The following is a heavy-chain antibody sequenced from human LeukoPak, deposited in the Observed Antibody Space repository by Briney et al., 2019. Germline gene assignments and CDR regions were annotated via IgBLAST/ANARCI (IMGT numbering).Heavy chain of an antibody. CDR2: IYYSGST. CDR1: GGSISSYY. J-gene: IGHJ6*03. V-gene: IGHV4-59*01. CDR3: ARGVATMNYYYYYMDV. Sequence: SETLSLTCTVSGGSISSYYWTWIRQPPGKGLEWIGYIYYSGSTNYNPSLKSRVTISVDTSKNQFSLKLSSVTAADTAVYYCARGVATMNYYYYYMDVWGKGTTVTISS. D-gene: IGHD5-12*01.